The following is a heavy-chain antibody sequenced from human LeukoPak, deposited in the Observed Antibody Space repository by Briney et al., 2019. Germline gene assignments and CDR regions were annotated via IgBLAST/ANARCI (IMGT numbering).Heavy chain of an antibody. Sequence: GGSLRLSCAASGFTFSSYAMSWIRQAPGKGLEWVSYISSSGSTIYYADSVKGRFTISRDNAKNSLYLQMNSLRAEDTAVYYCARVQVEMARNSDAFDIWGQGTMVTVSS. CDR3: ARVQVEMARNSDAFDI. CDR2: ISSSGSTI. V-gene: IGHV3-11*04. D-gene: IGHD5-24*01. J-gene: IGHJ3*02. CDR1: GFTFSSYA.